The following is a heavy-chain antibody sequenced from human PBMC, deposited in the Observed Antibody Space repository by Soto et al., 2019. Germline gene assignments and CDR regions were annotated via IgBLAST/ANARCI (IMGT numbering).Heavy chain of an antibody. Sequence: QVQMVQSGAEVKKPGASVKVSCKASGYTFTSYGISWVRQAPGQGLEWMGWISAYNGNTNYAQKLQGRVTMTTDTSTSTAYMELRSLRSDDTAVYYCARAPRLLFLEWSSLDYWGQGTLVTVSS. CDR3: ARAPRLLFLEWSSLDY. D-gene: IGHD3-3*01. CDR2: ISAYNGNT. V-gene: IGHV1-18*04. CDR1: GYTFTSYG. J-gene: IGHJ4*02.